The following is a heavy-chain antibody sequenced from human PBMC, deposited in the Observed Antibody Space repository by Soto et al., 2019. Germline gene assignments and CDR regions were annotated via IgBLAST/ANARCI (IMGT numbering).Heavy chain of an antibody. Sequence: GASVKVSCKASGYTFTSYAMHWVRQAPGQRLEWMGWINAGNGNTKYSQKFQGRVTITRDTSASTAYMELSSLRSEDTAVYYCARGIAAAGTVVFDYWGQGTLVTVSS. CDR3: ARGIAAAGTVVFDY. J-gene: IGHJ4*02. CDR2: INAGNGNT. V-gene: IGHV1-3*01. D-gene: IGHD6-13*01. CDR1: GYTFTSYA.